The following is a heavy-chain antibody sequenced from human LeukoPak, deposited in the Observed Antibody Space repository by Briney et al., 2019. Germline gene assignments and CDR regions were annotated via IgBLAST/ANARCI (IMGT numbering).Heavy chain of an antibody. CDR3: ARVSEYSSSYNWFDP. J-gene: IGHJ5*02. Sequence: SETLSLTCTVSGCTISSYYWSWIRQAPGKGLEWIGEINHSSSTNYNPSLKSRITISVDTSKNQFTLKLSYVTAADTAVYYCARVSEYSSSYNWFDPWGQGTLVTVSS. CDR1: GCTISSYY. CDR2: INHSSST. D-gene: IGHD6-6*01. V-gene: IGHV4-34*01.